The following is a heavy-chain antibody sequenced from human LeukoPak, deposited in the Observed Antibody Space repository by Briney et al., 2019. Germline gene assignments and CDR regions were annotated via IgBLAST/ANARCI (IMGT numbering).Heavy chain of an antibody. CDR1: GGSLSSYY. Sequence: SETLSLTCTLSGGSLSSYYWSWIRQPPGKGLEWIGYIYYSGSTNYNPSLKSRVTISVDTSKNQFSLKLSSVTAADTAVYYCARRPTSSWYEGGFDPWGQGTLATVSS. CDR2: IYYSGST. CDR3: ARRPTSSWYEGGFDP. D-gene: IGHD6-13*01. V-gene: IGHV4-59*08. J-gene: IGHJ5*02.